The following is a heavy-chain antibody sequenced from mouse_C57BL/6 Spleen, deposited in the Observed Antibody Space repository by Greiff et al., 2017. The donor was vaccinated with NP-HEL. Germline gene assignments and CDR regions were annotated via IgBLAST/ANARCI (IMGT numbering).Heavy chain of an antibody. CDR2: IDPSDSYT. V-gene: IGHV1-69*01. CDR1: GYTFTSYW. D-gene: IGHD1-1*01. J-gene: IGHJ3*01. CDR3: ARALLLRSAWFAY. Sequence: QVQLQQSGAELVMPGASVKLSCKASGYTFTSYWMHWVKQRPGQGLEWIGEIDPSDSYTNYNHKFKGKSTLTVDKSSSTAYMQLSSLTSEDSAVYYCARALLLRSAWFAYWGQGTLVTVSA.